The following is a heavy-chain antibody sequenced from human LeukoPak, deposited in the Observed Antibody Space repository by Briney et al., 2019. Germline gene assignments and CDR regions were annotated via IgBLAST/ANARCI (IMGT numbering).Heavy chain of an antibody. D-gene: IGHD3-10*01. CDR1: GYTFTSYA. Sequence: ASVKVSCKASGYTFTSYAMNWVRQAPGQGLEWMGWINTNTGNPTYAQGFTGRFVFSLDTSVSTAYLQISSLKAEDTAVYYCARDLKRVQLWFGSDVAPSDYWGQGTLVTVSS. CDR2: INTNTGNP. J-gene: IGHJ4*02. CDR3: ARDLKRVQLWFGSDVAPSDY. V-gene: IGHV7-4-1*02.